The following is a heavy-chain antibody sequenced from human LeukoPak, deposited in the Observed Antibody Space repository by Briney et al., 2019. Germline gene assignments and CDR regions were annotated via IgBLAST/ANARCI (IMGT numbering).Heavy chain of an antibody. CDR3: VGTIASRGSEY. V-gene: IGHV3-74*01. CDR2: LPPDELGI. Sequence: GGSLRLSCAASGFTFTNYWMHWVRQAPGMGLVWVSRLPPDELGIIYADSVKGRFTVSRDNAKNTVYLQMNNLRADDTAMYYCVGTIASRGSEYWGQGALVTVSS. J-gene: IGHJ4*02. CDR1: GFTFTNYW. D-gene: IGHD6-6*01.